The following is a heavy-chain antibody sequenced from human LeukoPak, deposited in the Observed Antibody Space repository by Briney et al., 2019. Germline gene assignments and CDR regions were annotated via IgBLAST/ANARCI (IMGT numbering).Heavy chain of an antibody. V-gene: IGHV4-59*12. CDR1: GGSISSYY. CDR3: ARGRFGVVRGGEPNRNWFEP. D-gene: IGHD3-10*02. CDR2: IYYSGST. Sequence: SETLSLTCTVSGGSISSYYWSWIRQPPGKGLEWIGYIYYSGSTNYNPSLKSRVTISVDTSKNQFSLKLSSVTAADTAVYYCARGRFGVVRGGEPNRNWFEPRGQGTLVTVSS. J-gene: IGHJ5*02.